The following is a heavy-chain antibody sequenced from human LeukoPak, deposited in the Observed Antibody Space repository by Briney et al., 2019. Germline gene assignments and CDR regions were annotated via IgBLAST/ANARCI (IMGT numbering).Heavy chain of an antibody. CDR3: AKDALGYYDSSGLTICFGY. J-gene: IGHJ4*02. D-gene: IGHD3-22*01. Sequence: GGTLRLSCAASGFTFSSYGMNWVRQAPGKGLEWVSAISGSGGTTYYADSVRGRFTISRDNSKNTLFLQMNSLRAEDTAVYYCAKDALGYYDSSGLTICFGYWGQGTLVTVSS. CDR1: GFTFSSYG. V-gene: IGHV3-23*01. CDR2: ISGSGGTT.